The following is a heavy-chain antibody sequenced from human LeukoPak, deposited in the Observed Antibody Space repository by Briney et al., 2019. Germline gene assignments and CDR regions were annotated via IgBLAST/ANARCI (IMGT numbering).Heavy chain of an antibody. CDR3: ARGGEYYDFWSGYSGAFDI. Sequence: GSLRLSCAASGFTFSSYAMSWVRQAPGKGLEWIGSIYYSGSTYYNPSLKSRVTISVDTSKSQFSLKLSSVTAADTAVYYCARGGEYYDFWSGYSGAFDIWGQGTMVTVSS. V-gene: IGHV4-39*07. CDR1: GFTFSSYA. CDR2: IYYSGST. D-gene: IGHD3-3*01. J-gene: IGHJ3*02.